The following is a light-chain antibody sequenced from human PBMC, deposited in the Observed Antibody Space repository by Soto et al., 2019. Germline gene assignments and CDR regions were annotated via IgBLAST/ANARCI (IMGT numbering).Light chain of an antibody. J-gene: IGKJ1*01. CDR3: QHYNSYSEA. CDR1: QSVAGN. V-gene: IGKV3-15*01. Sequence: EIVMTQSPATLSVSPGETATLSCRASQSVAGNLAWYQQKPGQPPRLLIYGVSTRATGVPARFSGSGSETDFSLTISSLQIEDFATYYCQHYNSYSEAFGQGTKVELK. CDR2: GVS.